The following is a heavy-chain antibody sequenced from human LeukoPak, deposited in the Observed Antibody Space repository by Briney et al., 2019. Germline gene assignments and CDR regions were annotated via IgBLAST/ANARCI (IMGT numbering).Heavy chain of an antibody. V-gene: IGHV3-21*01. Sequence: GGSLRLSCAASGFTFNAYSMNWVRQAPGKGLEWVSSISGSTSYIYYADSVKGRFTISRDNAKNSLYLQMNSLRAEDTAVYYCARAPRDYDILTGYYSLYYMDVWGKGTTVTISS. CDR3: ARAPRDYDILTGYYSLYYMDV. CDR2: ISGSTSYI. J-gene: IGHJ6*03. CDR1: GFTFNAYS. D-gene: IGHD3-9*01.